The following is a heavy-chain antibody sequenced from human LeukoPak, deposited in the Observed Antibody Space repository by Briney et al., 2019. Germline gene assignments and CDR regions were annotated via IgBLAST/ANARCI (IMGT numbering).Heavy chain of an antibody. D-gene: IGHD3-22*01. Sequence: GGSLRLSCAASGFTFSSYSMNWVRQAPGKGLEWVSSISSSSSYIYYADSVKGRFTISRDNAKNSLYLQMNTLRAEDTAVYYCARDGGGSYYYDSSGFDYWGQGTLVTVSS. CDR1: GFTFSSYS. CDR3: ARDGGGSYYYDSSGFDY. V-gene: IGHV3-21*01. J-gene: IGHJ4*02. CDR2: ISSSSSYI.